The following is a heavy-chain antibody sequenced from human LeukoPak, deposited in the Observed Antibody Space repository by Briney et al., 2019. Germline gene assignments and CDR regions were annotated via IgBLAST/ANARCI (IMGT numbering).Heavy chain of an antibody. D-gene: IGHD2-8*02. CDR3: GRGETGDVCNGAY. CDR1: GFTLRNYW. CDR2: IYTDGSNA. Sequence: GGSLRLSCAVSGFTLRNYWVHWVRQAPGKGLVWGSPIYTDGSNANLADSVNGPFTTSRDNVNNPLYLQMGILRTADTAVYYCGRGETGDVCNGAYWGQGTLVTVSS. V-gene: IGHV3-74*01. J-gene: IGHJ4*02.